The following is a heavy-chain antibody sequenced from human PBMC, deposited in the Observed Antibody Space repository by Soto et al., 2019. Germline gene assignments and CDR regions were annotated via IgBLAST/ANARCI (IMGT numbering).Heavy chain of an antibody. D-gene: IGHD2-2*01. CDR1: GYMFYGYW. CDR3: ARYVLVPAAAHYYYYYGMDV. J-gene: IGHJ6*02. Sequence: GXSLKISCEGSGYMFYGYWIGWVRQMPGKGLDWMGWINAGNGNTKYSQKFQGRVTITRDTSASTAYMELSSLRSEDTAVYYCARYVLVPAAAHYYYYYGMDVWGQGTTVTVS. V-gene: IGHV1-3*01. CDR2: INAGNGNT.